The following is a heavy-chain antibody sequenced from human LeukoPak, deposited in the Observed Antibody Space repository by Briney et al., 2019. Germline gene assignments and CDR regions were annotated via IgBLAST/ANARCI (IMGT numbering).Heavy chain of an antibody. CDR2: INHSGST. Sequence: NSGGSLRLSCVASGFIFSSYGMHWIRQPPGKGLEWIGEINHSGSTNYNPSLKSRVTISVDTSKNQFSLKLSSVTAADTAVYYCARVTATISDWGQGTLVTVSS. CDR1: GFIFSSYG. V-gene: IGHV4-34*01. CDR3: ARVTATISD. J-gene: IGHJ4*02. D-gene: IGHD5-24*01.